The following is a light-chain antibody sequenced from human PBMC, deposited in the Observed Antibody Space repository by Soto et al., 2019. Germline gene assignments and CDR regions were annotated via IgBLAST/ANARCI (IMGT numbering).Light chain of an antibody. Sequence: DIVLTQSPGTLSLSPGERATLSCRASQSVGSNLAWYQQKPGQAPRLLIYGASTRATGIPARFSGSGSGTEFTLTISSLQSEDFAIYFCQQYNNWPPDRTFGQGTKVEIK. CDR1: QSVGSN. CDR3: QQYNNWPPDRT. V-gene: IGKV3-15*01. CDR2: GAS. J-gene: IGKJ1*01.